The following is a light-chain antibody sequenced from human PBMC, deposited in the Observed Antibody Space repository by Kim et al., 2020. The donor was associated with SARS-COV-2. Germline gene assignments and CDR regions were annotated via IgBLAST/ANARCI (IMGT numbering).Light chain of an antibody. J-gene: IGKJ1*01. CDR1: QSVSSNY. Sequence: EIVLTQSPGTLSLSPGERATLSCRARQSVSSNYLAWYQQKPGQAPRLLIYGASNRATGIPDRFSGSGSGTDFTLTISRLEPEDFAMYFCQQYDSSTWTFGQGTKVDIK. CDR3: QQYDSSTWT. V-gene: IGKV3-20*01. CDR2: GAS.